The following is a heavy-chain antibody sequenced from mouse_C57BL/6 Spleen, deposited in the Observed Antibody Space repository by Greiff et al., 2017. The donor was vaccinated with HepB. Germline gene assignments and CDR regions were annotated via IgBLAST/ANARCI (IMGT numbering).Heavy chain of an antibody. D-gene: IGHD1-1*02. Sequence: EVMLVESGGDLVKPGGSLKLSCAASGFTFSSYGMSWVRQTPDKRLEWVATISSGGSYTYYPDSVKGRFTISRDNAKNTLYLQMSSLKSEDTAMYYCARREGGHSSDYWGQGTPLTVSS. CDR3: ARREGGHSSDY. V-gene: IGHV5-6*02. J-gene: IGHJ2*01. CDR2: ISSGGSYT. CDR1: GFTFSSYG.